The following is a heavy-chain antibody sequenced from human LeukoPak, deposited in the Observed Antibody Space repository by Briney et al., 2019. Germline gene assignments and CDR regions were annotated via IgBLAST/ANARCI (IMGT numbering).Heavy chain of an antibody. V-gene: IGHV4-34*01. D-gene: IGHD2-15*01. Sequence: PSETLSLTCAVYGGSFSGYYWSWIRQPPGKGLEWIGEINHSGSTNYNPSLKSRVTISVDTSKNQFSLKLSSVTAADTAVYYCARSPVDCSGGSCYRTRYYFDYWGQGTLVTVSS. CDR1: GGSFSGYY. J-gene: IGHJ4*02. CDR2: INHSGST. CDR3: ARSPVDCSGGSCYRTRYYFDY.